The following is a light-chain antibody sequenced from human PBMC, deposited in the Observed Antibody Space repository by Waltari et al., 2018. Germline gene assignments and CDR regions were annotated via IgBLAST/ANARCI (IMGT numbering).Light chain of an antibody. CDR2: GAS. V-gene: IGKV1-39*01. CDR1: KRITIY. Sequence: DIQMTQSPSSLSVSQGDRVTITCRASKRITIYLNWYQQRPGQAPQLLIYGASNLQSGVPSRFGGSGSRTDFTLIISSLQPEDSATYYCQQSYKSPRTFGQGTKLEIK. J-gene: IGKJ2*01. CDR3: QQSYKSPRT.